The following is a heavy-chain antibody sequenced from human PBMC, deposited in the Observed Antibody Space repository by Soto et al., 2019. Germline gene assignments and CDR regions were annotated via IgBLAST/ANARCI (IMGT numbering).Heavy chain of an antibody. Sequence: SETLSLTCNLSGGSISTYYWTWVRQSPGKGLEWIGYVSYLGDTNYNPSLKSRVTISVDTPKNQFSLNLGSVTAADTAMYYCASAGAGRAPISIWGPGTMVTVSS. D-gene: IGHD6-13*01. CDR1: GGSISTYY. J-gene: IGHJ3*02. V-gene: IGHV4-59*01. CDR2: VSYLGDT. CDR3: ASAGAGRAPISI.